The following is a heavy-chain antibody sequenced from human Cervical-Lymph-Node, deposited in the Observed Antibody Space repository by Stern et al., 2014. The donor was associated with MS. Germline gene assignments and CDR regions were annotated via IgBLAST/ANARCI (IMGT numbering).Heavy chain of an antibody. CDR3: ARDTCRGGGCYFRY. Sequence: QVQLVESGGGVVQPGRSLRLSCAASGFIFSSYAMPWVRQAPGKGLDWVAFLSNEGSKKFYADSVKGRFTISRDNSNNTLYLQMNSLRPEDTAVYYCARDTCRGGGCYFRYWGQGILITVSS. CDR1: GFIFSSYA. V-gene: IGHV3-30-3*01. J-gene: IGHJ4*02. D-gene: IGHD2-15*01. CDR2: LSNEGSKK.